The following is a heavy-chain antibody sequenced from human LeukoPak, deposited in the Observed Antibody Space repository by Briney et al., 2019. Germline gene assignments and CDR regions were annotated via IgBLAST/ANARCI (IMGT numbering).Heavy chain of an antibody. D-gene: IGHD6-6*01. CDR3: ARQYSSSPPPPFDY. J-gene: IGHJ4*02. CDR2: IYYSGST. Sequence: SETLSLTCTVSGGSISSYYWSWIRQPPGKGLEWIGYIYYSGSTNYNPSLKSRVTISVDTSKNQFSLKLSSVTAADTAVYYCARQYSSSPPPPFDYWGQGTLVTVSS. CDR1: GGSISSYY. V-gene: IGHV4-59*08.